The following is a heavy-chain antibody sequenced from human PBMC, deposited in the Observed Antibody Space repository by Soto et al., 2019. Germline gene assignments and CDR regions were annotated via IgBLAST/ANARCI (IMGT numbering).Heavy chain of an antibody. J-gene: IGHJ1*01. D-gene: IGHD4-17*01. CDR3: ATLKWDYGDYDR. V-gene: IGHV5-10-1*01. CDR1: GYNFSNYY. Sequence: PGESLKISCEGSGYNFSNYYISWVRHLPGKGLEWMGRVDPSDSYTNYSPSLQGHVSISADMSITTAFLLLRSLKASDSGMYYCATLKWDYGDYDRWSQGTLVTVSS. CDR2: VDPSDSYT.